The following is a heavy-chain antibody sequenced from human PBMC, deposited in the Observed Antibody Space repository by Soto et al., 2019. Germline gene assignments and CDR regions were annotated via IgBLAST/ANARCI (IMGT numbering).Heavy chain of an antibody. CDR1: GYSFTSDW. V-gene: IGHV5-51*01. CDR2: IYPGDSDT. CDR3: ALVVASLDDAFDI. Sequence: PGESLKISCKGSGYSFTSDWIGWVRQMPGKGLEWMGIIYPGDSDTRYSPSFQGQVTISADKSINTAYLQWSSLKASDTAMYYCALVVASLDDAFDIWGQGTMVTVSS. J-gene: IGHJ3*02. D-gene: IGHD2-2*01.